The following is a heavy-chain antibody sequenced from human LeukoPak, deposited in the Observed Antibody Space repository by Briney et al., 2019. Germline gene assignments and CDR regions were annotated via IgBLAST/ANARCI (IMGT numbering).Heavy chain of an antibody. Sequence: SETLSLTCAVYGGSFSGYYWGWIRQPPGMGLEWIGSIYYSGSTYYNPSLKSRVTISVDTSKNQFSLKLSSVTAADTAVYYCEGSGSYREVYYYYGMDVWGQGTTVTVSS. CDR1: GGSFSGYY. V-gene: IGHV4-39*01. CDR3: EGSGSYREVYYYYGMDV. CDR2: IYYSGST. J-gene: IGHJ6*02. D-gene: IGHD3-16*02.